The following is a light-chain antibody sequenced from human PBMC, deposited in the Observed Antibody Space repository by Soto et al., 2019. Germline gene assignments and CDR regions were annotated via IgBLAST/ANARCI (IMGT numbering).Light chain of an antibody. CDR2: SAS. J-gene: IGKJ5*01. Sequence: DIQMTQSPSSLSASVGDRVSITCRASQAINKYLAWFQQRPGKAPKPLIYSASSLKSGVPSRFSGSGSGTDFSLTISSLQPEDFATYYCQQYYTYPLTFGQGTRLDIK. CDR3: QQYYTYPLT. CDR1: QAINKY. V-gene: IGKV1-16*01.